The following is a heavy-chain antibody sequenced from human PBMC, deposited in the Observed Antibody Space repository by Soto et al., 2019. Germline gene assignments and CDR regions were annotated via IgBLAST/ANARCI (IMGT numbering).Heavy chain of an antibody. J-gene: IGHJ5*02. CDR1: GGSISSYY. CDR2: IYYSGST. Sequence: QVQLQESGPGLVKPSETLSLTCTVSGGSISSYYWSWIRQPPGKGLEWIGYIYYSGSTNYNPSLTSRVTISVDTSKNQFSLKLSSVTAADTAVYYCARDSGVPKVAVAGKPYNWFDPWGQGTLVTVSS. V-gene: IGHV4-59*01. D-gene: IGHD6-19*01. CDR3: ARDSGVPKVAVAGKPYNWFDP.